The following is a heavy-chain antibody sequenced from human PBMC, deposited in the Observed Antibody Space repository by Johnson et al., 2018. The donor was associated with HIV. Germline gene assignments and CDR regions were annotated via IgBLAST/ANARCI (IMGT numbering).Heavy chain of an antibody. CDR3: AKDAGNDFRGLDAFDI. Sequence: QVQLVESGGGVVQPGRSLRLSCVASRFTFSSYALHWVRQAPGKGLEWVAFIRYDGSNKYYADSVKGRFTISRDNSKNTLYLQMNSLRAEDTAVYYCAKDAGNDFRGLDAFDIWGQGTKVTVSS. V-gene: IGHV3-30*02. D-gene: IGHD3-3*01. CDR2: IRYDGSNK. J-gene: IGHJ3*02. CDR1: RFTFSSYA.